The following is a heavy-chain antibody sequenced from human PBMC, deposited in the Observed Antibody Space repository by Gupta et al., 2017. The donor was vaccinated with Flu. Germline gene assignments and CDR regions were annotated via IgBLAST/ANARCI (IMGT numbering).Heavy chain of an antibody. CDR2: IKSDERSA. Sequence: GLVCVSRIKSDERSASDADSVKGRFTISRDNAKNTLYLQMNSLRAEDTAVYYCARDGAGDCSGGSCYSWFDPWGQGTLVTVSS. V-gene: IGHV3-74*01. CDR3: ARDGAGDCSGGSCYSWFDP. D-gene: IGHD2-15*01. J-gene: IGHJ5*02.